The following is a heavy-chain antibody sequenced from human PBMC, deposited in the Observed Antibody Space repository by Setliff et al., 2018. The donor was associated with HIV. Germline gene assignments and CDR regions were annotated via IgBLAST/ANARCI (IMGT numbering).Heavy chain of an antibody. D-gene: IGHD3-3*01. CDR1: GDSISSGNYY. CDR3: ARSRLLRFLEWFPPYYYYYGMDV. V-gene: IGHV4-39*07. J-gene: IGHJ6*02. CDR2: INHSGST. Sequence: SETLSLTCTFSGDSISSGNYYWSWIRQPPGKGLEWIGEINHSGSTNYNPSLKSRVTISVDTSKNQFSLKLSSVTAADTAVYYCARSRLLRFLEWFPPYYYYYGMDVWGQGTTVTVSS.